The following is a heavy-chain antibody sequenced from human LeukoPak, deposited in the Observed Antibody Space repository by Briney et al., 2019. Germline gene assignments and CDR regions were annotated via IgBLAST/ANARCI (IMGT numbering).Heavy chain of an antibody. D-gene: IGHD2-15*01. V-gene: IGHV3-49*04. CDR1: GFTFGDYA. CDR3: TGPAALDY. CDR2: IRSKAYGGTT. Sequence: GGSLRLSCTASGFTFGDYAMSWVRQAPGKGLEWVGFIRSKAYGGTTEYAASVKGRFTISRDDPKSIAYLQMNSLKTEDTAVYYCTGPAALDYWGQGTLVTVSS. J-gene: IGHJ4*02.